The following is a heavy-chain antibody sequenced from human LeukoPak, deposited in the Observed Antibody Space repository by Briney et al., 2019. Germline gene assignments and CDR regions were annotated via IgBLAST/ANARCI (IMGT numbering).Heavy chain of an antibody. CDR1: GYTFTGYY. CDR2: INPNSGGT. V-gene: IGHV1-2*02. CDR3: ARDVRYSSGWYPVYYFDY. Sequence: GASVKVSCKASGYTFTGYYMHWVRQAPGQGLEWMGWINPNSGGTNYAQKFQGRVTMTRDTSISTAYMEPSRLRSDDTAVYYCARDVRYSSGWYPVYYFDYWGQGTLVTVSS. J-gene: IGHJ4*02. D-gene: IGHD6-19*01.